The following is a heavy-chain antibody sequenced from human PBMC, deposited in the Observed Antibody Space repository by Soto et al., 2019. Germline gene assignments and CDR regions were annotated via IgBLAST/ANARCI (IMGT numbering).Heavy chain of an antibody. CDR1: GYTFTSYG. CDR3: ATYYYGSGSQDYYGMDV. CDR2: ISAYNGNT. D-gene: IGHD3-10*01. J-gene: IGHJ6*02. Sequence: QVQLVQSGAEVKKPGASVKVSCKASGYTFTSYGISWVRQAPGQGLEWMGWISAYNGNTNYAQKLQGRVTMTTDTSTSKAYMELRSLRSDDTAVYYCATYYYGSGSQDYYGMDVWGQGTTVTVSS. V-gene: IGHV1-18*01.